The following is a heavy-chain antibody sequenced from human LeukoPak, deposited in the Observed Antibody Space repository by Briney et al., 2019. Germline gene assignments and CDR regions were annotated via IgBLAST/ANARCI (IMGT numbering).Heavy chain of an antibody. D-gene: IGHD3-9*01. CDR3: ARAGSILDYYYYMDV. V-gene: IGHV3-72*01. J-gene: IGHJ6*03. CDR1: GFTFSDHY. CDR2: TRNKAKSYTT. Sequence: GGSLRLSCAASGFTFSDHYMAWVRQAPGKGLEWVGRTRNKAKSYTTEYAASVKGRFTISRDDSNNSLYLQMNSLKTEDTAVYYCARAGSILDYYYYMDVWGKGTTVTVSS.